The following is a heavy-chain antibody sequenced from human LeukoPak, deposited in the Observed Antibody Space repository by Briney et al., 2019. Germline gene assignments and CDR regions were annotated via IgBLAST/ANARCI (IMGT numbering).Heavy chain of an antibody. CDR3: ARVLDDGTVTTGFDY. CDR1: GGSISSYY. Sequence: SETLSLTCTVSGGSISSYYWGWIRQPPGKGLEWIGSMYHSGSTYYNPSLKSRVTISVDTSKNQFSLKLSSVTAADTAVYYCARVLDDGTVTTGFDYWGQGTLVTVSS. J-gene: IGHJ4*02. CDR2: MYHSGST. D-gene: IGHD4-17*01. V-gene: IGHV4-38-2*02.